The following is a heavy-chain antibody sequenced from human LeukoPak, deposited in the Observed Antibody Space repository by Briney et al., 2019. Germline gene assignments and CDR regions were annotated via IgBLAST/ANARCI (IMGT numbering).Heavy chain of an antibody. CDR1: GYTFTNYD. CDR2: MNPKSGYT. D-gene: IGHD1-26*01. J-gene: IGHJ4*02. CDR3: ARVWGAIDY. Sequence: ASVNVSCTTSGYTFTNYDINWVRQATGQGLEWMGWMNPKSGYTGSAQRFQGRVTMTRDTSISTAYMELSSLRSEDTAVYYCARVWGAIDYWGQGTLVTVSS. V-gene: IGHV1-8*01.